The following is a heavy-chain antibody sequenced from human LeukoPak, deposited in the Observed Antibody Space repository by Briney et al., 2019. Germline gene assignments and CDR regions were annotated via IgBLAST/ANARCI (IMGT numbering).Heavy chain of an antibody. CDR3: AKGGLSRAGLDF. CDR1: GFTFSSYA. J-gene: IGHJ4*02. CDR2: ISGRDHNT. V-gene: IGHV3-23*01. Sequence: GGSLRLSCAASGFTFSSYAMTWVRQATGKALEWVSSISGRDHNTYYADSVKGRFSISRDNSTNTLYLQMNSLRAEDTAVYYCAKGGLSRAGLDFWGQGTLVTVSS. D-gene: IGHD5/OR15-5a*01.